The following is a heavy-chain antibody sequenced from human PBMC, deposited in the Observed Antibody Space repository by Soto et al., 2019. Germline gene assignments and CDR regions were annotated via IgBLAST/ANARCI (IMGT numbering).Heavy chain of an antibody. CDR1: GYTFTSYY. CDR2: INPSGGST. V-gene: IGHV1-46*01. J-gene: IGHJ4*02. D-gene: IGHD3-22*01. Sequence: ASVKVSCKASGYTFTSYYMHWVRQAPGQGLEWMGIINPSGGSTSYAQKFQGRVTMTRDTSTSTVYMELSSLRSEDTAVYYCARASMIVAPGEPYFDYWGQGTLVTVSS. CDR3: ARASMIVAPGEPYFDY.